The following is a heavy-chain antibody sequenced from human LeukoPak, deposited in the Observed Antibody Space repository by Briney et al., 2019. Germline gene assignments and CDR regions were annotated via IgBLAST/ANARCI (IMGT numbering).Heavy chain of an antibody. V-gene: IGHV4-59*01. CDR1: GGSISSYY. CDR3: ARGTILVAFDI. D-gene: IGHD3-3*01. CDR2: IYYSGST. J-gene: IGHJ3*02. Sequence: SETLSLTCTVSGGSISSYYWSWIRQPPGKGLEWIGYIYYSGSTNYNPSLKSRVTISVDTSKNQFSLKLSSVTAADTAVYYCARGTILVAFDIWGQGTMVTVSS.